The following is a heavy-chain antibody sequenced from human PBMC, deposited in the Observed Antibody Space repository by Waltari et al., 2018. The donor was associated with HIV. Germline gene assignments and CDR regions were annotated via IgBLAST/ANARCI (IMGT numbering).Heavy chain of an antibody. V-gene: IGHV3-7*01. Sequence: EVKLVESGGGLVQPGGSLRLSCAASGFTFNMYSMSWVRQAPGKGLEWVANIKQDGNEKFYVDSVSGRFTISRDNAKNSLYLQMNSLRDDDTAVYYCARDRKRAGGTYEFDYWGQGTLVTVSS. CDR3: ARDRKRAGGTYEFDY. J-gene: IGHJ4*02. D-gene: IGHD1-26*01. CDR2: IKQDGNEK. CDR1: GFTFNMYS.